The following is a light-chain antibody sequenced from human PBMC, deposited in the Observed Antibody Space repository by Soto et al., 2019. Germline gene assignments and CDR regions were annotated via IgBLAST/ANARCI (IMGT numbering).Light chain of an antibody. J-gene: IGLJ2*01. CDR3: SSYTSSSTRV. CDR1: SRDVGGQNY. Sequence: QSALTQPPSASGSPGQSVAISCTGTSRDVGGQNYVSWFQQYPGKAPKLLIYAVSNRPSGVPYRFSGSKSGNTASLTISGLQAEDEADYYCSSYTSSSTRVFGGGTKLTVL. CDR2: AVS. V-gene: IGLV2-14*03.